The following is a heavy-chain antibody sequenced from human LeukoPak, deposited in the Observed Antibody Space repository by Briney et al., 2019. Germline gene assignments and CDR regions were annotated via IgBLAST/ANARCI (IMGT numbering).Heavy chain of an antibody. CDR3: AKGGSGSYYSFDY. CDR1: GFTFSNYG. V-gene: IGHV3-23*01. Sequence: PVVSLRLSCAASGFTFSNYGMTWVRQAPGEGLEWVSIISGSGDITFYADSVKGRFTISRDNSKNTLYLQMNSLRSEDTAVYYCAKGGSGSYYSFDYWGQGTLVTVSS. J-gene: IGHJ4*02. D-gene: IGHD1-26*01. CDR2: ISGSGDIT.